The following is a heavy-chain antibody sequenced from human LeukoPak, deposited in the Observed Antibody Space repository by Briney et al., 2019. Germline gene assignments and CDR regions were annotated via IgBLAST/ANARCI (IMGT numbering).Heavy chain of an antibody. V-gene: IGHV1-46*01. CDR3: ARVPDIVATTEADAFDI. D-gene: IGHD5-12*01. CDR2: INPSGGST. CDR1: GYTFTSYY. Sequence: ASVKVSCKASGYTFTSYYMHWVRQAPGQGLEWMGIINPSGGSTSYAQKFQGRVTMTRDTSMSTVYMELSSLRSEDTAVYYCARVPDIVATTEADAFDIWGQGTMVTVSS. J-gene: IGHJ3*02.